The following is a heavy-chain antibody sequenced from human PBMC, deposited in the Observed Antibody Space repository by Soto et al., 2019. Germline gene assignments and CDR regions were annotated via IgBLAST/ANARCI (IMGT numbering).Heavy chain of an antibody. CDR1: GFTFSSYA. J-gene: IGHJ3*01. CDR3: SIALIEVAGISGLGVFDF. Sequence: GGSLRLSCAASGFTFSSYAMSWARQAPGKGLEWVSAISGSGGSTYYADSVKGRFTISRNNSKNTHYLQMTGLRAEDTAVYYCSIALIEVAGISGLGVFDFWGKGTMVTVSS. CDR2: ISGSGGST. V-gene: IGHV3-23*01. D-gene: IGHD6-19*01.